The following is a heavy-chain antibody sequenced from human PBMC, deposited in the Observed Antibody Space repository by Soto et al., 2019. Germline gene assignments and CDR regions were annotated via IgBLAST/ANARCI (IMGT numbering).Heavy chain of an antibody. Sequence: GGSLRLSYAASGFTFSSYWMSWVRQAPGKGLEWVANIKQDGSEKYYVDSVKGRFTISRDNAKNSLYLQMNSLRAEDTAVYYCARDYIWGSYRYTDYNWFDPWGQGTLVTVSS. D-gene: IGHD3-16*02. V-gene: IGHV3-7*01. CDR2: IKQDGSEK. J-gene: IGHJ5*02. CDR3: ARDYIWGSYRYTDYNWFDP. CDR1: GFTFSSYW.